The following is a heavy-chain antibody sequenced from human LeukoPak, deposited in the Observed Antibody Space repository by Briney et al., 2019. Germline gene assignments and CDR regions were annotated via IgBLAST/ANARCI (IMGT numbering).Heavy chain of an antibody. Sequence: ASVKVSCKASGYTFTGYYMHWVRQAPGKGLEWMGGFDPEDGETIYAQKFQGRVTMTEDTSTDTAYMELSSLRSEDTAVYYCATGLRFLEWLFSWGQGTLVTVSS. J-gene: IGHJ5*02. V-gene: IGHV1-24*01. CDR2: FDPEDGET. CDR3: ATGLRFLEWLFS. D-gene: IGHD3-3*01. CDR1: GYTFTGYY.